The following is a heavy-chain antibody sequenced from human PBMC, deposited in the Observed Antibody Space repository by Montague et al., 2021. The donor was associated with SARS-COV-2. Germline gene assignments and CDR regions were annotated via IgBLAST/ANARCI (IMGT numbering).Heavy chain of an antibody. D-gene: IGHD6-13*01. CDR1: GDSISYFY. CDR3: ARDVVAAPGTFDY. V-gene: IGHV4-4*07. J-gene: IGHJ4*02. CDR2: VSASGRT. Sequence: SETLSLTCTVSGDSISYFYWSWIRQPAGKGLEWIGRVSASGRTNYNPSLNSRVTMSVDTSKKQFSLRLSPVTAADTAVYYCARDVVAAPGTFDYWGQGTLVTVSS.